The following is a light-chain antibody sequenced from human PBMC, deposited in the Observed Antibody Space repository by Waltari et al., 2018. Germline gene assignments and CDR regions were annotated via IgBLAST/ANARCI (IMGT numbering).Light chain of an antibody. CDR3: QHYLRLPVT. V-gene: IGKV3-20*01. CDR2: GAS. CDR1: PSVSRA. Sequence: EIVLTQSPGTLSLSLGERATVSCRAIPSVSRALALYQQKPGQAPRLLIYGASTRATGIPDRFSGSGSGTDFSLTISRLEPDDFAVYYCQHYLRLPVTFGQGTTVEI. J-gene: IGKJ1*01.